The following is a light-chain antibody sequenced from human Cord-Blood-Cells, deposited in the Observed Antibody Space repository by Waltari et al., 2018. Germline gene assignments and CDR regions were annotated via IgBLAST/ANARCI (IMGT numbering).Light chain of an antibody. J-gene: IGKJ1*01. CDR1: QSVLYSSNNKNY. CDR2: WAS. Sequence: DIVMAQSPDSLAVYLGERAPINCQYSQSVLYSSNNKNYLAWYQQKPGQPPKLLIYWASTRESGVPDRFSGSGSGTDFTLTISSLQAEDVAVYYCQQYYSTPWTFGQGTKVEIK. V-gene: IGKV4-1*01. CDR3: QQYYSTPWT.